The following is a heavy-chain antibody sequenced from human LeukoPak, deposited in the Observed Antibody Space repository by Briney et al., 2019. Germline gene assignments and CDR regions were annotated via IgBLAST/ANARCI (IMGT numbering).Heavy chain of an antibody. Sequence: EASVTVSCKASGYTFTGYYMHWVRQAPGQGLEWMGWINSNSGGVHYAQNFQGRVTMTRDTSISTAYMDLTRLRYDDTAVYFCARYLAAPYDAFDIWGQGTMVTVSS. CDR2: INSNSGGV. D-gene: IGHD2-15*01. J-gene: IGHJ3*02. V-gene: IGHV1-2*02. CDR1: GYTFTGYY. CDR3: ARYLAAPYDAFDI.